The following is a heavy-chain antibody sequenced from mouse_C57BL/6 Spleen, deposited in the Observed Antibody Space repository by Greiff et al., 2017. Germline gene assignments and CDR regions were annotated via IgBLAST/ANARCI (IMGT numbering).Heavy chain of an antibody. D-gene: IGHD1-1*01. Sequence: VQLQQPGAELVKPGASVKMSCKASGYTFTSYWITWVKQRPGQGLEWIGDIYPGSGSTNYNEKFKSKATLTVDTSSSTAYMQLSSLTSEESAVFYGSRTYYYGSSYWSFDVRGTGSTLTVSS. CDR1: GYTFTSYW. V-gene: IGHV1-55*01. CDR2: IYPGSGST. J-gene: IGHJ1*03. CDR3: SRTYYYGSSYWSFDV.